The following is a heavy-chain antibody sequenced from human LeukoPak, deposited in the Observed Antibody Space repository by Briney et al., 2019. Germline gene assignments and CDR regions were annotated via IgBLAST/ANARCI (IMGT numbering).Heavy chain of an antibody. D-gene: IGHD6-19*01. Sequence: PGGSLRLSCAASGFTFSTYAMHWVRQAPGKGLEWVSYISSSSSTLCYADSVSGRFTISRDNAKKSLYLQMNSLRDEDTAVYYCAREIAVAGSFDDWGQGTLVTVSS. V-gene: IGHV3-48*02. CDR2: ISSSSSTL. CDR1: GFTFSTYA. J-gene: IGHJ4*02. CDR3: AREIAVAGSFDD.